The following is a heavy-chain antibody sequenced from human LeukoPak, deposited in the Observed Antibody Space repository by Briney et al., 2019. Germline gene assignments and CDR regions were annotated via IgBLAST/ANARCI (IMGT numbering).Heavy chain of an antibody. CDR1: GFTFSSYG. CDR3: AKDRWKYDSSGYYYY. J-gene: IGHJ4*02. V-gene: IGHV3-33*06. D-gene: IGHD3-22*01. Sequence: PGGSLRLSCAASGFTFSSYGMHWVRQAPGEGLEWVAVIWYDGSNKYYADSVKGRFTISRDNSKNTLYLQMNSLRAEDTAVYYCAKDRWKYDSSGYYYYWGQGTLVTVSS. CDR2: IWYDGSNK.